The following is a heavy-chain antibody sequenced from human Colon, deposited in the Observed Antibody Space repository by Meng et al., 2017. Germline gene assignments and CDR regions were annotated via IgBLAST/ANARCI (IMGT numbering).Heavy chain of an antibody. Sequence: VRLQGSGPGLVRPSETLSLTCTVSGGSVSSGSYYWSWIRQPPGKGLEWIGYIYYSGSTNYNPSLKSRVTISVDTSKNQFSLKLTSVTAADTAVYYCARHISILGQRGFDYWGQGTLVTVSS. J-gene: IGHJ4*02. CDR2: IYYSGST. D-gene: IGHD3/OR15-3a*01. V-gene: IGHV4-61*01. CDR1: GGSVSSGSYY. CDR3: ARHISILGQRGFDY.